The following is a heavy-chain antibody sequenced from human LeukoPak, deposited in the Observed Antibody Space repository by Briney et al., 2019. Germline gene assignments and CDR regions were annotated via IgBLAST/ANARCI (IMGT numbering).Heavy chain of an antibody. CDR3: ARELEDAYADY. CDR2: IYDSGST. Sequence: PGGSLRLSCAASGFTFSNYGMSWIRQPPGKGLEWIGYIYDSGSTYYNPSLKSRVTISVDTSKNQFSLKLRSVTAADTAVYYCARELEDAYADYWGQGTLVTVSS. CDR1: GFTFSNYG. D-gene: IGHD2-2*01. V-gene: IGHV4-59*01. J-gene: IGHJ4*02.